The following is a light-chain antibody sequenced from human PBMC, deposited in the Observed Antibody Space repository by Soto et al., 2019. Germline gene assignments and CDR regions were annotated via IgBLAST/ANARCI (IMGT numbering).Light chain of an antibody. V-gene: IGLV2-14*03. CDR1: SRDVGGYNY. Sequence: QSALTQPASVSGSPGQSITISCTGTSRDVGGYNYVSWYQHHPGKAPKLIIYDVTNRPSGVSNRFSGSKSGNTASLTISGLQAEDEADYYCSSYTSSSTVVFGGGTKVTVL. CDR2: DVT. J-gene: IGLJ2*01. CDR3: SSYTSSSTVV.